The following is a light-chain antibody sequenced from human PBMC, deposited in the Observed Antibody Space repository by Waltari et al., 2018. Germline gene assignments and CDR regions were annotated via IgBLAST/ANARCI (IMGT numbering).Light chain of an antibody. V-gene: IGKV1-39*01. J-gene: IGKJ1*01. CDR1: QSISSY. CDR3: QKSYSHAGT. Sequence: DIQMTQSPSSLSASVGDRVTITCRASQSISSYLNWYQQKPGIAPKVLIYAASRLQSGVPSRFSGSGSGRDFTLIISSLQPEEFATYVSQKSYSHAGTFGQGTKVEIK. CDR2: AAS.